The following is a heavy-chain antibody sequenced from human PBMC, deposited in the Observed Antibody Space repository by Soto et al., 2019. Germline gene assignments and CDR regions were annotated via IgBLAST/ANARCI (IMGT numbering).Heavy chain of an antibody. V-gene: IGHV3-23*01. D-gene: IGHD2-8*01. Sequence: HPGGSLRLSCAASGFTFNNYAMSWVRQAPGKGLEWVSLISASGDATYYADSVKGRFTISRDNSKNTLYLRMNSLRADDTAVYYCAKADIILMVYEFGYRGQGTLVTVSS. CDR1: GFTFNNYA. J-gene: IGHJ4*02. CDR3: AKADIILMVYEFGY. CDR2: ISASGDAT.